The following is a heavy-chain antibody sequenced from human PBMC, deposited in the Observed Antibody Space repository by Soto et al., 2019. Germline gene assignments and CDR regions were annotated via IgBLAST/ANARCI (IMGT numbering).Heavy chain of an antibody. CDR1: GFTFSGAW. J-gene: IGHJ4*02. D-gene: IGHD1-7*01. CDR3: TTSVTGTPRAIDY. Sequence: EVHLVESGGGPVKPGGSLRISCAASGFTFSGAWMSWVRQAPGKGLEWVGRIKSKFDGGRIDYAASVKGRFSISRDDSTNTLFLQKNSLKTEDTAVYFCTTSVTGTPRAIDYWGQGTLVTVSS. V-gene: IGHV3-15*01. CDR2: IKSKFDGGRI.